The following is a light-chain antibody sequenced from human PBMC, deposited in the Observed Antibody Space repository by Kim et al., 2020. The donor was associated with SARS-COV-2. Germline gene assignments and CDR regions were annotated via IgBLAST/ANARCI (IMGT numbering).Light chain of an antibody. CDR3: QAGDASSVV. CDR1: KLGDRY. V-gene: IGLV3-1*01. CDR2: EDN. J-gene: IGLJ3*02. Sequence: SYELTQPPSVSVSPGQTARITCSGHKLGDRYTFWYQQKPGQSPILVIYEDNKRPSEIPERFSGSNSGNTATLTIGGTQAMDEADYYCQAGDASSVVFGGGTALTVL.